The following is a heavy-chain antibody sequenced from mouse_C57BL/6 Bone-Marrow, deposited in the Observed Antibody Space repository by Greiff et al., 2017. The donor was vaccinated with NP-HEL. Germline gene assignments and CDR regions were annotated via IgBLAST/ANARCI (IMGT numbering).Heavy chain of an antibody. CDR3: ARDRGTGYFEV. V-gene: IGHV5-16*01. CDR2: INYDGSST. CDR1: GFTFSDYY. J-gene: IGHJ1*03. Sequence: EVKLVESEGGLVQPGSSMKLSCTASGFTFSDYYMAWVRQVPEKGLEWVANINYDGSSTYYLDSLQSRFIISRDNAKNILYLQMSSLKSEDTATYYCARDRGTGYFEVWGTGTTVTVSS. D-gene: IGHD3-3*01.